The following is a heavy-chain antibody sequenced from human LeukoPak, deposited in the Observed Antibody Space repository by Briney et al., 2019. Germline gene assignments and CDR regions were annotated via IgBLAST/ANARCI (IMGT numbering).Heavy chain of an antibody. CDR3: AKVILGIEK. Sequence: SQTLSLTCTVSGGPISISSGGYYWSWIRQHPGKGLEWIGYIYYSGSTYYNPSLESRVIISVDMSKNQFSLKLSSVTAADTAVYYCAKVILGIEKWGQGILVTVSS. CDR1: GGPISISSGGYY. J-gene: IGHJ4*02. V-gene: IGHV4-31*03. CDR2: IYYSGST. D-gene: IGHD3-9*01.